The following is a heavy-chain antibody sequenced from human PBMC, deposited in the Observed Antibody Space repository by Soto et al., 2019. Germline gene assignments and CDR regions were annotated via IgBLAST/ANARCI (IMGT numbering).Heavy chain of an antibody. CDR1: GFTFTDHY. CDR3: ARLSYRSAWYIDY. V-gene: IGHV3-72*01. J-gene: IGHJ4*02. CDR2: ISNKPNSYTT. Sequence: EVQLVESGGGLVQPGGPLTLSCAASGFTFTDHYFDWVRQAPGKGLEWVGRISNKPNSYTTEYAASVKGRFTISRDDSKNSLYLQMNSLQTEDTAVYYCARLSYRSAWYIDYWGQGTLVTVSS. D-gene: IGHD6-19*01.